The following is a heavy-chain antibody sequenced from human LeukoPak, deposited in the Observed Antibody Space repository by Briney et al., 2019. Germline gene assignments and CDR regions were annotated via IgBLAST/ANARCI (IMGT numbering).Heavy chain of an antibody. D-gene: IGHD3-9*01. J-gene: IGHJ4*02. Sequence: GGSLRLSCAASGFTVSSNYMSWVRQSPGKGLEWVSAISGGGGSTYYADSVKGRFTISRDNSKNTLYLQMNSLRAEDTAVYFCAKFNDILTGYFDYWGQGTLVTVSS. CDR2: ISGGGGST. CDR3: AKFNDILTGYFDY. CDR1: GFTVSSNY. V-gene: IGHV3-23*01.